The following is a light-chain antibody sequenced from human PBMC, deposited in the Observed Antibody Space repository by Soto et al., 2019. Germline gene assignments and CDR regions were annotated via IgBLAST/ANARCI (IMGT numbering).Light chain of an antibody. J-gene: IGLJ2*01. Sequence: QAVVTQPPSVSGAPGQRVTISCTGSSSNIGAGYDVHWYQQFPGAAPKLLIYGNNNRPSGVPDRFSGSKSGTSASLAITGLQAEDEADYYCQSHDSSLSVHVVFGGGTKLTVL. CDR3: QSHDSSLSVHVV. CDR1: SSNIGAGYD. CDR2: GNN. V-gene: IGLV1-40*01.